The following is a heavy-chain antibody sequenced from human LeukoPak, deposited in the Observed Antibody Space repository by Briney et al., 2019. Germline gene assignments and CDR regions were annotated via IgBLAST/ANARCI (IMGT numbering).Heavy chain of an antibody. CDR3: ARGLYSYGLVDY. D-gene: IGHD5-18*01. V-gene: IGHV4-34*01. J-gene: IGHJ4*02. Sequence: SETLSLTCAVYGGSFSGYYWSWIRQPPGKGLEWIGEINHSGSTNYNPSLKSRVTISVDTSKNQFSLKLSSVTAADTAVYYCARGLYSYGLVDYWGQGTLVTVSS. CDR2: INHSGST. CDR1: GGSFSGYY.